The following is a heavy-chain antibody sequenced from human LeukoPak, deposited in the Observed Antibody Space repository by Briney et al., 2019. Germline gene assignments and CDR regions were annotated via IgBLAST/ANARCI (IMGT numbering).Heavy chain of an antibody. CDR3: ARALRPGIAAAGNGWYFDL. D-gene: IGHD6-13*01. J-gene: IGHJ2*01. Sequence: GGSLRLSCAASGFTFSSYSMNWVRQAPGKGLEWVSSISSSSSYIYYADSVKGRFTISRDNAKNSLYLQMNSLRAEDTAVYYCARALRPGIAAAGNGWYFDLWGRGTLVTVSS. CDR1: GFTFSSYS. V-gene: IGHV3-21*01. CDR2: ISSSSSYI.